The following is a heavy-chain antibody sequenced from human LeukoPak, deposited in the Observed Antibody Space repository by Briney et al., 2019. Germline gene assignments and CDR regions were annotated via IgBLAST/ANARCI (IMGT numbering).Heavy chain of an antibody. V-gene: IGHV4-38-2*02. D-gene: IGHD6-19*01. CDR3: AREGAYSSTGWFDP. CDR1: GFFISSGYY. J-gene: IGHJ5*02. CDR2: IYLGGNT. Sequence: PSETLSLTCSVSGFFISSGYYWGWIRQPPGKGLEWIATIYLGGNTYYNPSLKSRVTISVDTSKNQFSLKLSSVTAADTAVYHCAREGAYSSTGWFDPWGQGTLVTVSS.